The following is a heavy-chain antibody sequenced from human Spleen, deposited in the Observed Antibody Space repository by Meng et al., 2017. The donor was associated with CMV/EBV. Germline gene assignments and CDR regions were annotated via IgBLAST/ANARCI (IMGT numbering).Heavy chain of an antibody. D-gene: IGHD5-24*01. CDR2: ISYDGNNK. CDR1: GFTFSSFA. Sequence: RLSCAASGFTFSSFAMHWVRQAPGKGLEWVSFISYDGNNKYYAGSVKGRFTISRDNSKNTLSLQMNSLRAEDTAVYYCASLDGYFDYWGQGTLVTVSS. V-gene: IGHV3-30-3*01. J-gene: IGHJ4*02. CDR3: ASLDGYFDY.